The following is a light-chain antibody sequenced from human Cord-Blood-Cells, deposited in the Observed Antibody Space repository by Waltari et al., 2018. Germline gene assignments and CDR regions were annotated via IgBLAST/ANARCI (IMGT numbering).Light chain of an antibody. CDR1: KLGAKY. CDR2: QDS. CDR3: QAWDSSVV. J-gene: IGLJ2*01. V-gene: IGLV3-1*01. Sequence: SYELTQPPPSSLSSGQTVNIPRSGDKLGAKYACWYQQKPGQSPVLVIYQDSKRPSGIPERFSGSNSGNTATLTISGTQAMDEADYYCQAWDSSVVFGGGTKLTVL.